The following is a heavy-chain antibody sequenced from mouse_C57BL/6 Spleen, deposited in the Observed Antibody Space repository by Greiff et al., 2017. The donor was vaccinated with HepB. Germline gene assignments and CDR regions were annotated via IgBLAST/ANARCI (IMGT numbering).Heavy chain of an antibody. J-gene: IGHJ4*01. D-gene: IGHD1-1*01. CDR3: ARRTTVVAGAMDY. CDR2: IHPNSGST. Sequence: QVQLQQSGAELVKPGASVKLSCKASGYTFTSYWMHWVKQRPGQGLEWIGMIHPNSGSTNYNEKLKRKATLTVDKSSSTAYMQLSSLTSEDSAVYYCARRTTVVAGAMDYWGQGTSVTVSS. CDR1: GYTFTSYW. V-gene: IGHV1-64*01.